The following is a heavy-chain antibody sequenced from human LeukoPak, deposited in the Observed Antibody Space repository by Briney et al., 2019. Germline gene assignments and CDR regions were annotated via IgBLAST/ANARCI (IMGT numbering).Heavy chain of an antibody. CDR2: INHSGTT. Sequence: PSETLSLTCAVSGYSISGDSYWGWIRQPPGKGREWIGGINHSGTTYYNPSLKSRVTISVDTSKNQFSLKLTSVTAADTAVYYCARAHFCSGGSCHSVSDYWGQGTLVTVSS. CDR1: GYSISGDSY. D-gene: IGHD2-15*01. CDR3: ARAHFCSGGSCHSVSDY. J-gene: IGHJ4*02. V-gene: IGHV4-38-2*01.